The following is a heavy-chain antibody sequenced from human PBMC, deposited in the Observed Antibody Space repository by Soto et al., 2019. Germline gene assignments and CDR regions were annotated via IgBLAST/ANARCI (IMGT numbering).Heavy chain of an antibody. CDR1: GGSISSYY. CDR2: IYYSGST. Sequence: SETLSLTCTVSGGSISSYYWSWIRQPPGKGLEWIGYIYYSGSTNYNPSLKSRVTISVDTSKNQFSLKLSSVTAADTAVYYCARVTEGWVEASVYYGMDVWGQGTTVTVSS. V-gene: IGHV4-59*01. D-gene: IGHD6-19*01. J-gene: IGHJ6*02. CDR3: ARVTEGWVEASVYYGMDV.